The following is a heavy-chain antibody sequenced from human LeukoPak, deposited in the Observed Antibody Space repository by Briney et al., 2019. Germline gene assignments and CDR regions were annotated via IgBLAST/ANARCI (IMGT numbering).Heavy chain of an antibody. D-gene: IGHD5-18*01. CDR1: GFTSSDYY. V-gene: IGHV3-23*01. CDR3: AKDIAQGYTFGSIEQDY. J-gene: IGHJ4*02. CDR2: ISESGTGT. Sequence: GGSLRLSRAASGFTSSDYYMSWIRQAPGKGLEWVSAISESGTGTYYADSVKGRFTISRDNSKNTLSLHMNSLRAEDTAVYYCAKDIAQGYTFGSIEQDYWGQGTLVTVSS.